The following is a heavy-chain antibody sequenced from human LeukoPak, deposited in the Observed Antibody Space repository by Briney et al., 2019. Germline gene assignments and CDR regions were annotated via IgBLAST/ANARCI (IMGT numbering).Heavy chain of an antibody. CDR3: AGDTSPMVRGVKSFGY. CDR2: ISSSSSTI. V-gene: IGHV3-48*04. Sequence: GRSLRLSCAASGFTFSSYSMNWVRQAPGKGLEWVSYISSSSSTIYYADSVKGRFTISRDNAKNSLYLQMNSLRAEDTAVYYCAGDTSPMVRGVKSFGYWGQGTLVTVSS. D-gene: IGHD3-10*01. J-gene: IGHJ4*02. CDR1: GFTFSSYS.